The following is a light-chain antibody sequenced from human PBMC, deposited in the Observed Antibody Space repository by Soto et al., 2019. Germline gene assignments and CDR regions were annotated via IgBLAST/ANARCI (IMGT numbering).Light chain of an antibody. CDR3: QQKDT. V-gene: IGKV1-39*01. J-gene: IGKJ3*01. CDR1: QSISSY. Sequence: DIQMTQSPSSLSASVGDRVTITCRASQSISSYLNWYQQKPGQAPKLLIYAASSLQSGVPSRFSGSGSRTDFTLTISSLQPQDFATYYCQQKDTFGPGTKVDIK. CDR2: AAS.